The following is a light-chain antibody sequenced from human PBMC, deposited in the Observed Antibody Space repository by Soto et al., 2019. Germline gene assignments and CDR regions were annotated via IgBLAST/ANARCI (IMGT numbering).Light chain of an antibody. Sequence: EIVLRQSPGTLSLSPGERATLSCRASQSVSTNYLAWYQQKPGQSPRLLIYGATRRATGIPDRFSGSGSGTDFILTISRLEPEDFALYFCQQYGSSPYTFAQGTKVDIK. CDR3: QQYGSSPYT. J-gene: IGKJ2*01. CDR1: QSVSTNY. CDR2: GAT. V-gene: IGKV3-20*01.